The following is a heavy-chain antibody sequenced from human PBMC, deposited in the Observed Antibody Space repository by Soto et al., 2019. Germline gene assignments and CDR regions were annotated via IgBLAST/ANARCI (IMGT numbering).Heavy chain of an antibody. CDR2: INHSGST. D-gene: IGHD6-13*01. CDR1: GGSFSGYY. CDR3: ARTYSSSWFPFEY. J-gene: IGHJ4*02. V-gene: IGHV4-34*01. Sequence: QVQLQQWGAGLLKPSETLSLTCAVYGGSFSGYYWSWIRQPPGKGLEWIGEINHSGSTNYNPSLKSRVTISVDTSKNQFSLKLSSVTAADTAVYYCARTYSSSWFPFEYWGQGTLVTVSS.